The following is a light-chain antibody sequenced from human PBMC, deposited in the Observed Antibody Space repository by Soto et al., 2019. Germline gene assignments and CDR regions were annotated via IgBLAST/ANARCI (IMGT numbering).Light chain of an antibody. CDR2: EVT. V-gene: IGLV2-14*01. Sequence: QSALTQPASVSGSPGQSITISCTGTSSDIGGYNYVSWYQQHPGKAPKLMIFEVTNRPSGVSNRFSGSKSGNTASLTISGLQAEDEAHYYCSSYRSNSISYVFGTGTKVTVL. J-gene: IGLJ1*01. CDR1: SSDIGGYNY. CDR3: SSYRSNSISYV.